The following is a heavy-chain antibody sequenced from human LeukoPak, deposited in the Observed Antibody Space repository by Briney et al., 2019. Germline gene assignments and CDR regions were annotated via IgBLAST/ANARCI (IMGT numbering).Heavy chain of an antibody. Sequence: ASVTVSCKASGYTFTAYYMHWVRQAPGQGREWMGRINPNSGGTNYAQKFQGRVTMTRDTSSNTAYMEVSRLRSDDTAIYYCARDHYRSGSFDPWGQGTLVTVSS. J-gene: IGHJ5*02. CDR1: GYTFTAYY. CDR3: ARDHYRSGSFDP. V-gene: IGHV1-2*06. CDR2: INPNSGGT. D-gene: IGHD6-19*01.